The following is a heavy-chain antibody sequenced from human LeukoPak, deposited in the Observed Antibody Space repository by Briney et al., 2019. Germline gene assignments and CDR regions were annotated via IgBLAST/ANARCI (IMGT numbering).Heavy chain of an antibody. CDR1: GFTFSTYW. V-gene: IGHV3-7*01. CDR2: INEDGSKK. Sequence: GGSLRLSCAASGFTFSTYWMRWVRQAPGKGLELVANINEDGSKKYYVYSVKGRFTISRDNAKNSLYVQMSSLRPEDTAVYYFTSTSGDPSDCGGQRTLATVPS. CDR3: TSTSGDPSDC. D-gene: IGHD4-17*01. J-gene: IGHJ4*02.